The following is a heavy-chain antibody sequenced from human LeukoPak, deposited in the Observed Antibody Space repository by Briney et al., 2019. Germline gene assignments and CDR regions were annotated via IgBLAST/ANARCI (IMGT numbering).Heavy chain of an antibody. Sequence: PGGSLRLSCAASGFIFKTYTMTWVCQAPGKGLEWVSSITGDCKYITYADSVKGRFTISRDNAKNSLYLQVASLRGDDTATYYCAREGNDYYYDQWGQGTLVTVSP. J-gene: IGHJ4*02. CDR1: GFIFKTYT. D-gene: IGHD3-16*01. CDR2: ITGDCKYI. CDR3: AREGNDYYYDQ. V-gene: IGHV3-21*01.